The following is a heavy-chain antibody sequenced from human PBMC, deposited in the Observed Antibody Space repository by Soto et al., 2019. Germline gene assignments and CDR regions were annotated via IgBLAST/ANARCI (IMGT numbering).Heavy chain of an antibody. J-gene: IGHJ4*02. Sequence: QVQLVQSGAEVKKPGSSVKVSCTASGGTFSSYAISWVRQAPGQGLEWMGGIIPIFGTANYAQKFQGRVTITADESTSTAYMELSSLRAEDTAVYYCARSYYYDSSGYYYYFDYWGQGTLVTVSS. CDR2: IIPIFGTA. D-gene: IGHD3-22*01. CDR3: ARSYYYDSSGYYYYFDY. V-gene: IGHV1-69*01. CDR1: GGTFSSYA.